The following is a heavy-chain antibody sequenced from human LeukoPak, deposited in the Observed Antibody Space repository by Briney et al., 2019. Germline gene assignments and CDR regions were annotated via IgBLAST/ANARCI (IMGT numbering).Heavy chain of an antibody. V-gene: IGHV4-59*01. CDR3: ARYDSIGYYGY. CDR1: SGSISTYY. D-gene: IGHD3-22*01. J-gene: IGHJ4*02. Sequence: SETLSLTCTVSSGSISTYYWSWLRQPPGKGLDWIGYIYYSGSTTYNPSLKSRVTISIDTSKNQFSLKLNSVTAADTAVYYWARYDSIGYYGYWGQGTLVTVSS. CDR2: IYYSGST.